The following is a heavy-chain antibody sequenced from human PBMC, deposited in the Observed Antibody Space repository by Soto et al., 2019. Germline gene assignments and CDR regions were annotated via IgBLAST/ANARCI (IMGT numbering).Heavy chain of an antibody. J-gene: IGHJ4*02. V-gene: IGHV4-34*01. CDR2: INHSGST. Sequence: QVQLQQWGAGLLKPSETLSLTCAVYGGSFSGYYWSWIRQPPGKGLEWIGEINHSGSTNYNPSLKSRVTRAVDTSKNQFSLKLSSVTAADTAVYYCARVRITFGGVIVSFDYWGQGTLVTVSS. D-gene: IGHD3-16*02. CDR3: ARVRITFGGVIVSFDY. CDR1: GGSFSGYY.